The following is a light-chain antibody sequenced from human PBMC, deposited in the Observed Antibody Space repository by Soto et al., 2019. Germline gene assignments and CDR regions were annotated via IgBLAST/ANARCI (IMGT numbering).Light chain of an antibody. V-gene: IGLV2-14*01. CDR2: DIN. Sequence: QSALTQPASVSGSPGQSITISCTATSSDFSAYRFVSWYQHHPGKAPKLIIYDINNRPSGVSHRFSGSKSGNSASLTISGLQAEDEAVYYCSSYTTDLTPRVFGGGTKVTVL. CDR3: SSYTTDLTPRV. J-gene: IGLJ2*01. CDR1: SSDFSAYRF.